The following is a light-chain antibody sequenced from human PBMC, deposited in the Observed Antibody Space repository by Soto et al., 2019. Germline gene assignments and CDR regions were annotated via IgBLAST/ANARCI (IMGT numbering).Light chain of an antibody. CDR2: DVS. CDR1: SSDVGGYNY. CDR3: SSYTSSSTRV. J-gene: IGLJ1*01. V-gene: IGLV2-14*01. Sequence: QSVLTQPASVSGSPGQSIPISFTGTSSDVGGYNYVSWYQQHPGKAPKLMIYDVSNRPSGVSNRFSGSKSANTASLTISGLQAEDEADYYCSSYTSSSTRVFGTGTKLTVL.